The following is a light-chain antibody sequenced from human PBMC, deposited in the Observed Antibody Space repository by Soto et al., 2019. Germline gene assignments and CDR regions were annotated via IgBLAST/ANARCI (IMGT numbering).Light chain of an antibody. J-gene: IGLJ2*01. CDR2: RNN. V-gene: IGLV1-47*01. Sequence: QSVLTQPPSASGTPGQRVTISCSGSSSNIGSKYVYWYQQLPGTAPKLLIYRNNLRPSGVPDRFSGSNSGTSASLAISGLRSEDEADYYCAAWDANVGDPAFGGGTKLTVL. CDR3: AAWDANVGDPA. CDR1: SSNIGSKY.